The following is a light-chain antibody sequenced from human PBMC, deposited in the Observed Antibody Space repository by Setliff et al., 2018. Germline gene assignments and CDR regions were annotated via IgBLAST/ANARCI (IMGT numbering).Light chain of an antibody. V-gene: IGLV2-18*02. CDR3: NSFTSSNTLS. J-gene: IGLJ2*01. CDR2: DVS. Sequence: QSALTQPPSVSGSPGHSVTISCTGTSSDVGGYNRVSWYQHPPGTAPKLMIYDVSHRPSGVPDRFSGSKSGNTASLTISGLQAEDEADYYCNSFTSSNTLSFGGGTKVTVL. CDR1: SSDVGGYNR.